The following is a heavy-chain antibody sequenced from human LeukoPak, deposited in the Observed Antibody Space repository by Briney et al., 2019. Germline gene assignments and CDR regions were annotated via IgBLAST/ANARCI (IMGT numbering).Heavy chain of an antibody. J-gene: IGHJ6*03. CDR1: GFTFSSYS. CDR3: AKGGGYEAQYYYYYLDV. D-gene: IGHD5-12*01. Sequence: GGSLRLSCAASGFTFSSYSMNWVRQAPGEELEGVSSISSSSSYIYYADSVKGRFTISRDNSKNTRYLQMKSLRAEDTAVYYCAKGGGYEAQYYYYYLDVWGKGTTVTISS. CDR2: ISSSSSYI. V-gene: IGHV3-21*01.